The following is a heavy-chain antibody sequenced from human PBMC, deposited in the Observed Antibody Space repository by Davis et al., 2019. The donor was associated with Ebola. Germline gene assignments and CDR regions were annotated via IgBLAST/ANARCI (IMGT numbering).Heavy chain of an antibody. D-gene: IGHD6-19*01. CDR2: IIPIFGTA. Sequence: SVKVSCKASGGTFSNYAISWVRQAPGQGLEWMGGIIPIFGTANYAQKFQGRVTITADESTSTAYMELSSLRSEDTAVYYCARDRSSGWLRIFDYWGQGTLVTVSS. V-gene: IGHV1-69*13. CDR3: ARDRSSGWLRIFDY. CDR1: GGTFSNYA. J-gene: IGHJ4*02.